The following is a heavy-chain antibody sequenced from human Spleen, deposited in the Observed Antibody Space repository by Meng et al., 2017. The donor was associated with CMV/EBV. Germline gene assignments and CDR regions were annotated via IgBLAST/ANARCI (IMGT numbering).Heavy chain of an antibody. D-gene: IGHD3-3*01. V-gene: IGHV3-66*03. CDR1: GFTVSSNY. CDR2: IYSCGST. J-gene: IGHJ6*02. Sequence: LSLTCAASGFTVSSNYMSWVRQAPGKGLEWVSVIYSCGSTYYADSAKGRFTISRDNSKNSLYLQMNSLRAEDTAVYYCARDGMAVEERFLEWLPYYYYGMDVWGQGTTVTVSS. CDR3: ARDGMAVEERFLEWLPYYYYGMDV.